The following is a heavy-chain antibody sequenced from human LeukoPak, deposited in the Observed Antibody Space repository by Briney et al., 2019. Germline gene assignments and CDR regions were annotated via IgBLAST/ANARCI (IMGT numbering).Heavy chain of an antibody. CDR1: GGTFSSYA. Sequence: ASVKVSCKASGGTFSSYAISWVRQAPGQGLEWMGRINPNSGGTNYAQKFQGRVTMTRDTSISTAYMELSRLRSDDTAVYYCASWGTRGITRVDYWGQGTLVTVSS. J-gene: IGHJ4*02. V-gene: IGHV1-2*06. CDR2: INPNSGGT. CDR3: ASWGTRGITRVDY. D-gene: IGHD3-16*01.